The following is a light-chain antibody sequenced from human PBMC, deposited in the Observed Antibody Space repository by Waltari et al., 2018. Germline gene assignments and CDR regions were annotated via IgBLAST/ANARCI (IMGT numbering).Light chain of an antibody. CDR2: EVN. Sequence: QSALTQPASVSGSPGQSITISCTGTSSDVGSYNFVSWFQQHPGKAPKVIISEVNKRPSGLSNRFSGSKSGNTASLTISGLQAEDESDYYCCSFTTSTTWVFGGGTKLTVL. V-gene: IGLV2-23*02. J-gene: IGLJ3*02. CDR1: SSDVGSYNF. CDR3: CSFTTSTTWV.